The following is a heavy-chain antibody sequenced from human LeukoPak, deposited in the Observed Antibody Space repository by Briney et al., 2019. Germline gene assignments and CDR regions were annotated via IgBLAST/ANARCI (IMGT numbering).Heavy chain of an antibody. V-gene: IGHV3-30*04. J-gene: IGHJ4*02. CDR1: GFTFSTYA. Sequence: GRSLRLSCAASGFTFSTYAIHWVRQAPGKGLEWVAVISFDGSNKYYADSVKGRFTISRDNAKNSLYLQMNSLRAEDTAVYYCARGRWRGWYWGQGTLVTVSS. CDR2: ISFDGSNK. CDR3: ARGRWRGWY. D-gene: IGHD4-23*01.